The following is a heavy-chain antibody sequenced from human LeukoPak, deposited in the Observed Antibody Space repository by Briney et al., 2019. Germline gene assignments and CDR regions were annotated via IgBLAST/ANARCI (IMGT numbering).Heavy chain of an antibody. Sequence: GGSLRLSCEGSGFTFNRYWMNWVRQAPGKGLEWVANINQDGTEKYYVDSVKGRFTISRDNAKNSLYLQMNSLRAEDTAVYYCAKKGQADDDGKPDWGQGTLVTVSS. D-gene: IGHD1-1*01. V-gene: IGHV3-7*01. CDR1: GFTFNRYW. J-gene: IGHJ4*02. CDR3: AKKGQADDDGKPD. CDR2: INQDGTEK.